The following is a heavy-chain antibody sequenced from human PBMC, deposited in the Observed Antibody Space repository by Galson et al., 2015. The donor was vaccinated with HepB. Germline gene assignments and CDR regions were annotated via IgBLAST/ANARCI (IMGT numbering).Heavy chain of an antibody. CDR2: INHSGST. D-gene: IGHD7-27*01. CDR1: GGSFSGYY. V-gene: IGHV4-34*01. J-gene: IGHJ3*02. Sequence: SESVSLACAVYGGSFSGYYWSWIRQPPGKGLEWIGEINHSGSTNYNPSLKSRVTISVDTSKNQFSLKLSSVTAADTAVYYCALSGRRPDAFDIWGQGTMVTVSS. CDR3: ALSGRRPDAFDI.